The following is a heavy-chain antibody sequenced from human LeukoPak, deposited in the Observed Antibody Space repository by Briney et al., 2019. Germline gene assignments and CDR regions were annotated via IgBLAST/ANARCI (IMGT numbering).Heavy chain of an antibody. V-gene: IGHV3-15*01. J-gene: IGHJ4*02. CDR1: GFTFNNAW. D-gene: IGHD3-10*01. CDR3: ATDYGSF. Sequence: KSGGPLRLSCAASGFTFNNAWMSWVRQAPGKGLEWVGRIKSKPDGGTIDYAAPVKGRVTISRDDSKSTLHLQLNSLKTEDTAVYYCATDYGSFWGQGTLVTVSS. CDR2: IKSKPDGGTI.